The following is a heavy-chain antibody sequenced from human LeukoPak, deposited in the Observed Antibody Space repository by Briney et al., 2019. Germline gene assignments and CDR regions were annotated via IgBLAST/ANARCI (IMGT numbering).Heavy chain of an antibody. CDR3: ARVLLVATIMEFDP. D-gene: IGHD5-12*01. Sequence: SETLSLTCTVSGGSISSYYWSWIRQPAGKGLQWIGRIYSSGSTNYNPSLKSRVTISIDTSKNQFSLRLSSVTAADTAVYYCARVLLVATIMEFDPWGQGTLVTVSS. V-gene: IGHV4-4*07. CDR2: IYSSGST. CDR1: GGSISSYY. J-gene: IGHJ5*02.